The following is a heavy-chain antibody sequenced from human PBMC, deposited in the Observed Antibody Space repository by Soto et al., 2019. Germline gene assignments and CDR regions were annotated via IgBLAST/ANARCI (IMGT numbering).Heavy chain of an antibody. CDR2: MNPNSGNT. D-gene: IGHD3-3*01. CDR1: GYTFTSYD. CDR3: ARGLYDFWSGYPVDNWFDP. Sequence: ASVKVSCKASGYTFTSYDINWVRQATGQGLEWMGWMNPNSGNTGYAQKFQGRVTMTRNTSISTAYMELSSLRSEDTAVYYCARGLYDFWSGYPVDNWFDPWGQGTLVTVSS. J-gene: IGHJ5*02. V-gene: IGHV1-8*01.